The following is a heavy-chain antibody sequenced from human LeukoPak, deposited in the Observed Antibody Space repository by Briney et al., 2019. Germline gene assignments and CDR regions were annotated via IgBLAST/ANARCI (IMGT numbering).Heavy chain of an antibody. CDR3: ATESYSNNWYY. CDR2: IWYDGSNK. V-gene: IGHV3-33*03. D-gene: IGHD6-13*01. J-gene: IGHJ4*02. Sequence: PGGSLRLSCAASGFAFSSYGMHWVRQAPGKGLEWVAVIWYDGSNKYYADSVKGRFTISRDNAKNTLYLQMNSLRAEDTAVYYCATESYSNNWYYWGQGTLVTVSS. CDR1: GFAFSSYG.